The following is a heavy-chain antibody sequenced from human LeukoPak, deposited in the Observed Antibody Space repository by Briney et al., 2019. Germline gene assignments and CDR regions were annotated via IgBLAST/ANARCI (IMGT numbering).Heavy chain of an antibody. CDR3: ARGYSGYPVDY. CDR2: IYYSGST. CDR1: GGSFSGYY. D-gene: IGHD5-12*01. J-gene: IGHJ4*02. V-gene: IGHV4-31*11. Sequence: SETLSLTCAVYGGSFSGYYWSWIRQHPGKGLEWIGYIYYSGSTYYNPSLKSRVTISVDTSKNQFSLKLSSVTAADTAVYYCARGYSGYPVDYWGQGTLVTVSS.